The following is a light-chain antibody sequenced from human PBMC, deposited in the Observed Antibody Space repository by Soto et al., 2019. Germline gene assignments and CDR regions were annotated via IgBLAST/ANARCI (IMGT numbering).Light chain of an antibody. CDR1: QSVSSY. CDR3: QQRSNWSWT. CDR2: DAS. Sequence: EIVLTQSPATLSLSPGERATLSCRASQSVSSYLAWYQQKPGQAPRLLIYDASNRATGIPARFSGSGSGTDFTLTISSLEPDDFAVYYCQQRSNWSWTFGRRTKVEIK. V-gene: IGKV3-11*01. J-gene: IGKJ1*01.